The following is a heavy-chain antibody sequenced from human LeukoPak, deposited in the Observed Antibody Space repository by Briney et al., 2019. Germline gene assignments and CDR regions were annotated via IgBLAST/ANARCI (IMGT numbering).Heavy chain of an antibody. CDR2: ISWNSGSI. CDR1: GFTFDDYA. CDR3: AKGGTTRTYYYDSSGYGETDYFDY. J-gene: IGHJ4*02. Sequence: GGSLRLSCAASGFTFDDYAMHWVRQAPGKGLEWVSGISWNSGSIGYADSLKGRFTIYRDNAKNSLYLQMNSLRAEDMALYYCAKGGTTRTYYYDSSGYGETDYFDYWGQGTLVTVSS. V-gene: IGHV3-9*03. D-gene: IGHD3-22*01.